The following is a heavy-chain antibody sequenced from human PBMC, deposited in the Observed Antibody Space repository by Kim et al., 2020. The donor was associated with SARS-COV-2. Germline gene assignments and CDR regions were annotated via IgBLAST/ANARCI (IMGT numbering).Heavy chain of an antibody. CDR1: GFTFSSYG. CDR3: ARDGWSYHFDY. CDR2: IWYDGSNK. V-gene: IGHV3-33*01. D-gene: IGHD1-26*01. Sequence: GGSLRLSCAASGFTFSSYGMHWVRQAPGKGLEWVAVIWYDGSNKYYADSVKGRFTISRDNSKNTLYLQMNSLRAEDTAVYYCARDGWSYHFDYWGQGTLVTVSS. J-gene: IGHJ4*02.